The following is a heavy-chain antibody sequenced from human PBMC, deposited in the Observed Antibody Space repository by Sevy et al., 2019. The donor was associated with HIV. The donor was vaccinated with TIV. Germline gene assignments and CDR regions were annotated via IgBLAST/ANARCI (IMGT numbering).Heavy chain of an antibody. Sequence: GGSLRLSCTASGFAIDSYSMNWVRQAPGKGLEWLSSISGSSSHIFYADSVEGRFTISRDNARNSVYLRMNSLRAEDTALYFCARDPTDDSGYSQGMDAWGQGTTVTVSS. D-gene: IGHD3-22*01. CDR2: ISGSSSHI. CDR3: ARDPTDDSGYSQGMDA. J-gene: IGHJ6*02. CDR1: GFAIDSYS. V-gene: IGHV3-21*01.